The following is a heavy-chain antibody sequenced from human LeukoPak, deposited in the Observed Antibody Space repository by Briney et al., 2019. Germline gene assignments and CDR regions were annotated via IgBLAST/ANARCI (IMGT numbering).Heavy chain of an antibody. D-gene: IGHD2-21*01. CDR1: GGFFSGYY. V-gene: IGHV4-34*01. CDR2: INHSGST. CDR3: VRREASPYFDP. J-gene: IGHJ5*02. Sequence: SETLSLTCAVYGGFFSGYYWSWIRQPPGKGLEWIGEINHSGSTNYNPSLKSRVTISVDTSKNQFSLRLSSVTAADTAVYYCVRREASPYFDPWGQGTLVTVSS.